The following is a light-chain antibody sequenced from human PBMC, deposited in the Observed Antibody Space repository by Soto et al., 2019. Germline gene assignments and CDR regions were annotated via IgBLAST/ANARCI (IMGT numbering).Light chain of an antibody. CDR2: GTS. V-gene: IGKV3-20*01. J-gene: IGKJ1*01. CDR3: QQYGSSPWT. Sequence: EIVMTQSPATLSVSPGERATLSCRASQTGSSKYLAWYKQKPGRAPRLLIYGTSTRATGVPDRFSGSGSGTDFTLTVSRLEPEDFAVYYCQQYGSSPWTFGQGTKVDIK. CDR1: QTGSSKY.